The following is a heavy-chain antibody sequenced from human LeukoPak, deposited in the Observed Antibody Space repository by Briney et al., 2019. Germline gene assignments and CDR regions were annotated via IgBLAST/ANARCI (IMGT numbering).Heavy chain of an antibody. CDR1: GFTVSSYA. CDR3: AKNGHGSGSYYPRTKYYFDY. D-gene: IGHD3-10*01. Sequence: GGSLRLSCAASGFTVSSYAMNWVRQAPGKGLEWVATISTSGGSTYYADFVKGRFTISRDNSKNTLYLQMNSLRAEDTAVYYCAKNGHGSGSYYPRTKYYFDYWGQGTLVTVSS. CDR2: ISTSGGST. V-gene: IGHV3-23*01. J-gene: IGHJ4*02.